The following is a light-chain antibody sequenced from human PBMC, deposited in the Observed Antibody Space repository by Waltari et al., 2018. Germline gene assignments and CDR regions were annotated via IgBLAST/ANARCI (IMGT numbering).Light chain of an antibody. V-gene: IGLV2-14*01. CDR1: HSDIGNYDF. CDR3: ASYTSRSPVAI. CDR2: GVT. J-gene: IGLJ1*01. Sequence: QSALTQPASVTGSPGQSLTITCTGSHSDIGNYDFVSWYQQHPGTAPKLLIFGVTARPSGVSDRFSGSKSGSAASLTISGLLPEDEAIYFCASYTSRSPVAIFGSGTKV.